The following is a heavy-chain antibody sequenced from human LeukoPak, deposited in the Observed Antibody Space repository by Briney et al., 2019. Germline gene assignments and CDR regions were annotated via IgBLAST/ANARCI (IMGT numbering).Heavy chain of an antibody. CDR1: GGSISSYY. V-gene: IGHV4-59*01. D-gene: IGHD3-9*01. Sequence: SETLSLTCTVSGGSISSYYWSWIRQPPGKGLEWIGYIYYSGSTNYNPSLKSRVTISVDTSKNQFSLKLSSVTAADTAVYYCARGRLRYFDWVNPGAFDIWGQGTMVTVSS. CDR3: ARGRLRYFDWVNPGAFDI. CDR2: IYYSGST. J-gene: IGHJ3*02.